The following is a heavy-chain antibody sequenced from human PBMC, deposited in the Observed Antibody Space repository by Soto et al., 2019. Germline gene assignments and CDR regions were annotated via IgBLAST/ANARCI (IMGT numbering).Heavy chain of an antibody. CDR3: ARGVLGYCSGGSCSHDAFDI. CDR1: RGSISGSY. CDR2: IYYSGST. Sequence: PSETLPLTCTASRGSISGSYWSWIRQPPGKGLEWIGYIYYSGSTNYNPSLKSRVTISVDTSKNQFSLKLSSVAAADTAVYYCARGVLGYCSGGSCSHDAFDIWGQGTMVTVSS. V-gene: IGHV4-59*01. J-gene: IGHJ3*02. D-gene: IGHD2-15*01.